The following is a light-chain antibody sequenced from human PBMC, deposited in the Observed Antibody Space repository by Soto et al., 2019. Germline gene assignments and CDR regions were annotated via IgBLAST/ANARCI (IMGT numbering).Light chain of an antibody. V-gene: IGLV2-23*01. J-gene: IGLJ2*01. CDR3: CSYAGSSTSVV. CDR2: EGS. Sequence: QSALTQPASVSGSPGQSITISCTGTSSDVGSYNLVSWYQQHPGKAPKLMIYEGSKRPSGVSNRFSCSKSGNTASLTISGLQAEDEADYYCCSYAGSSTSVVFGGGTKVTVL. CDR1: SSDVGSYNL.